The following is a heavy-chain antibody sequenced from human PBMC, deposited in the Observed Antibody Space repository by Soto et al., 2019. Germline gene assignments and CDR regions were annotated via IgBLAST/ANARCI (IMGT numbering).Heavy chain of an antibody. D-gene: IGHD7-27*01. Sequence: SETLSLTCSVSGASISSGHYYWTWIRQHPGKGLEWIGSIYNTGSTSYNPSLTSRLSISVDTSENHFSLRLFSVTVSDTAVYYCALALGPTTGLDYWGQGSLVTVSS. CDR3: ALALGPTTGLDY. CDR1: GASISSGHYY. CDR2: IYNTGST. J-gene: IGHJ4*02. V-gene: IGHV4-31*03.